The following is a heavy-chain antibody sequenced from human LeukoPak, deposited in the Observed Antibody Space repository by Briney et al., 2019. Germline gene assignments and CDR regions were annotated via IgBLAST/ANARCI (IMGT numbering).Heavy chain of an antibody. CDR1: GGTFSSYA. V-gene: IGHV1-69*06. CDR3: ARGVVVIAATPTGWFDP. D-gene: IGHD2-15*01. J-gene: IGHJ5*02. CDR2: IIPIFGTA. Sequence: SVKVSCTASGGTFSSYAISWVRQAPGQGLEWMGGIIPIFGTANYAQKFQGRVTITADKSTSTAYMELSSLRSEDTAVYYCARGVVVIAATPTGWFDPWGQGTLVTVSS.